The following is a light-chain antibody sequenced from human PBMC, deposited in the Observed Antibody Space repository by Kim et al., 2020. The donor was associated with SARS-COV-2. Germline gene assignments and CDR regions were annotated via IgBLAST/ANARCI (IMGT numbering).Light chain of an antibody. CDR3: QQSYSTPWT. V-gene: IGKV1-39*01. CDR1: QSISRY. J-gene: IGKJ1*01. CDR2: VAS. Sequence: ASVGDRVSITCRASQSISRYLNWYQQKAGKAPELLLYVASNLQSVVPSRFSGSASGRDFTLTISSLQPEDFATYYCQQSYSTPWTFGQGTKGDIK.